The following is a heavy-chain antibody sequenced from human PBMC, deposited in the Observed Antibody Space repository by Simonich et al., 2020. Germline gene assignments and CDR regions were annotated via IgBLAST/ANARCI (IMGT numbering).Heavy chain of an antibody. CDR2: IYYSGST. D-gene: IGHD2-2*01. J-gene: IGHJ6*03. CDR3: ARGGRYCSSTSCYYYYYYMDV. Sequence: QVQLQESGPGLVKPSETLSLTCTVSGGSISSYYWSWIRQPPGKGLEWIGYIYYSGSTHYNPSLKSRVTISVDTSKNQFSLKLSSGTAADTAVYYCARGGRYCSSTSCYYYYYYMDVWGKGTTVTVSS. CDR1: GGSISSYY. V-gene: IGHV4-59*12.